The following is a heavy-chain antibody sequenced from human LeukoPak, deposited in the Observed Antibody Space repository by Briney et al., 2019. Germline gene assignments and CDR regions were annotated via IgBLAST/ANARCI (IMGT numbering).Heavy chain of an antibody. V-gene: IGHV1-2*02. Sequence: ASVKVSCKASGYTFTSYGISWVRQAPGQGLEWMGWINPNSGGTNYAQKFQGRVTMTRDTSISTAYMELSRLRSDDTAVYYCARGGIQLSWYYFDYWGQGTLVTVSS. CDR2: INPNSGGT. D-gene: IGHD5-18*01. CDR3: ARGGIQLSWYYFDY. J-gene: IGHJ4*02. CDR1: GYTFTSYG.